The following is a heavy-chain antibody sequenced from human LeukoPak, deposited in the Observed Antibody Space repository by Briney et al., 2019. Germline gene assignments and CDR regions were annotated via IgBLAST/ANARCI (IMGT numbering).Heavy chain of an antibody. CDR2: IYYSGST. CDR3: ARYRVVAFDI. D-gene: IGHD3-3*01. J-gene: IGHJ3*02. Sequence: SETLSLTCTVSGGSISSSSYYWGWIRQPPGKGLEWIGYIYYSGSTNYNPSLKSRVTISVDTSKNQFSLKLSSVTAADTAVYYCARYRVVAFDIWGQGTMVTVSS. V-gene: IGHV4-61*05. CDR1: GGSISSSSYY.